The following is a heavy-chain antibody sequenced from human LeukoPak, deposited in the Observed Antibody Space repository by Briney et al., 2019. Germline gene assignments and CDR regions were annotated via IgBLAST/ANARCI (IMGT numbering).Heavy chain of an antibody. Sequence: SETLSLTCTVSGYSISSGYYWGWIRQPPGKGLEWIGSIYHSGSTYYNPSLKSRVTISVDTSKNQFSLKLSSVTAADTAVYYCASEGSSWSLDYWGQGTLVTVSS. D-gene: IGHD6-13*01. CDR2: IYHSGST. V-gene: IGHV4-38-2*02. CDR1: GYSISSGYY. CDR3: ASEGSSWSLDY. J-gene: IGHJ4*02.